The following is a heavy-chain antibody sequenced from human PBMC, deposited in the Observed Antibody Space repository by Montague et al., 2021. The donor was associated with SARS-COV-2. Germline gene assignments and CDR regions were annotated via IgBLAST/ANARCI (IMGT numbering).Heavy chain of an antibody. V-gene: IGHV4-39*01. CDR1: GDSIRNSEYS. CDR2: IYDGGST. D-gene: IGHD1-14*01. J-gene: IGHJ4*02. Sequence: SETLSLTCTVSGDSIRNSEYSWGWVRQPPGNGLEWIGNIYDGGSTFYXPSLKSRVTIFVDTSKNQFSLKPSSVTAADTAVYYCATRTRYPQNDFGFWGQGTLVTVSS. CDR3: ATRTRYPQNDFGF.